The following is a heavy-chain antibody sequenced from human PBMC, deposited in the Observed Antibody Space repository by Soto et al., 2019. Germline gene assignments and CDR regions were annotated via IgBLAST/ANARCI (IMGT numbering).Heavy chain of an antibody. J-gene: IGHJ3*02. CDR3: ANDQNVITFGGVIVTDAFDI. D-gene: IGHD3-16*02. CDR2: ISGSGGST. Sequence: PGGSLRLSCAASGFTFSSYAMSWVRQAPGKGLEWVSAISGSGGSTYYADSVKGRFTISRDNSKNTLYLQMNSLRAEDTAVYYCANDQNVITFGGVIVTDAFDIWGQGTMVTVSS. V-gene: IGHV3-23*01. CDR1: GFTFSSYA.